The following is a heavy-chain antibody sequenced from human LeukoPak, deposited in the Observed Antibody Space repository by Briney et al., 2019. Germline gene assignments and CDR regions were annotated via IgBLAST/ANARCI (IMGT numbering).Heavy chain of an antibody. CDR3: ARQVSRRVGFDY. D-gene: IGHD1-26*01. Sequence: SETLSLTCAVYGGSFSGYYWSWIRQPPGKGLEWIGEINHSGSTNHNPSLKSRVTISVDTSKNQFSLKLSSVTAADTAVYYCARQVSRRVGFDYWGQGTLVTVSS. CDR2: INHSGST. V-gene: IGHV4-34*01. CDR1: GGSFSGYY. J-gene: IGHJ4*02.